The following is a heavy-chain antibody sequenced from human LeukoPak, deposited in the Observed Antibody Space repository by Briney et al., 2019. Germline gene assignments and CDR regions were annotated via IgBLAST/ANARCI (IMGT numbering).Heavy chain of an antibody. CDR3: ARVYYYYYGMDV. Sequence: SETLSLTCTVSGGSISTYYWSWIRQPPGKGLEWIGEINHSGSTNYNASLKSRVTISVDTSKNQFSLKLSSVTAADTAVYYCARVYYYYYGMDVWGQGTTVTVSS. J-gene: IGHJ6*02. CDR1: GGSISTYY. CDR2: INHSGST. V-gene: IGHV4-34*01.